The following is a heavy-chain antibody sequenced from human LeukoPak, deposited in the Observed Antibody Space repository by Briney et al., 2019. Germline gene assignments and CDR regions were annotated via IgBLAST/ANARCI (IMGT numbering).Heavy chain of an antibody. V-gene: IGHV4-61*02. CDR3: ARRYYGSGAFDP. Sequence: PSETLSLTCTVSGGSISSGSYYWSWIRQPAGKGLEWIGRIYTSGSTNYNPSLKSRVTISVDTSKNQFSLKLSSVTAADTAVYYCARRYYGSGAFDPWGQGTLVTVSS. D-gene: IGHD3-10*01. CDR1: GGSISSGSYY. CDR2: IYTSGST. J-gene: IGHJ5*02.